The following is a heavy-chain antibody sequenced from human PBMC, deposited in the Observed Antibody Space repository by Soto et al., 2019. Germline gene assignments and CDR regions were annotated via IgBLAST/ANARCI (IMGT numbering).Heavy chain of an antibody. J-gene: IGHJ4*02. CDR1: GFTFSGYW. Sequence: PGGSLRLSCAASGFTFSGYWMSWVRQAPGKGLQWVANIKQDGSERYYVDSVKGRFTISRDNAKNSLYLQMNSLRVEDMAVYYCAREGRRYNDFWSGYHFNFDYWGQGTPVTVSS. V-gene: IGHV3-7*01. CDR3: AREGRRYNDFWSGYHFNFDY. D-gene: IGHD3-3*01. CDR2: IKQDGSER.